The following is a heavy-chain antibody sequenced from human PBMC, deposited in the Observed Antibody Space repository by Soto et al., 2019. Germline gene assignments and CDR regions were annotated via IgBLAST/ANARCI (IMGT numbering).Heavy chain of an antibody. CDR2: IYWDDDK. V-gene: IGHV2-5*02. D-gene: IGHD2-15*01. Sequence: QITLKASGPALVNPTQTLTLTCTFSGFSLSTSGVGVGWIRQPPGKPLEWLALIYWDDDKRYSPSLKSRLTITKDTSNSQGALTMTNMDPVDTATYYGAHRRCSSGSGHLDFWGQGTLVTVSS. J-gene: IGHJ4*02. CDR1: GFSLSTSGVG. CDR3: AHRRCSSGSGHLDF.